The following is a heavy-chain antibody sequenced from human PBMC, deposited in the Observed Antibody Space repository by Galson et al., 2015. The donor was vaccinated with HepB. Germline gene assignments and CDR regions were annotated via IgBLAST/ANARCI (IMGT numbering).Heavy chain of an antibody. CDR2: ISYDGSNK. D-gene: IGHD3-22*01. V-gene: IGHV3-30*18. CDR1: GFTFSSYG. J-gene: IGHJ6*03. Sequence: SLRLSCAASGFTFSSYGMHWVRQAPGKGLEWVAVISYDGSNKYYADSVKGRFTISRDNSKNTLYLQMNSLRAEDTAVYYCAKDRRERAYDSSGYYYYYYYMDVWGKGTTVTVSS. CDR3: AKDRRERAYDSSGYYYYYYYMDV.